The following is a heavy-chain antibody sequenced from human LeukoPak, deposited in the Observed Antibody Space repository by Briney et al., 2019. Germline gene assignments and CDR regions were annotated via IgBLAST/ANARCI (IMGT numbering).Heavy chain of an antibody. Sequence: ASVKVSCKASGYTFTSYGISWVRQAPGQGLEWMGWISAYNGNTNYAQKLQGRVTLTTDTSTSTAYMELRSLRSDDTAVYYCARDGPTIYDILTPGPHNWFDPWGQGTLVTVSS. CDR2: ISAYNGNT. V-gene: IGHV1-18*01. D-gene: IGHD3-9*01. CDR3: ARDGPTIYDILTPGPHNWFDP. CDR1: GYTFTSYG. J-gene: IGHJ5*02.